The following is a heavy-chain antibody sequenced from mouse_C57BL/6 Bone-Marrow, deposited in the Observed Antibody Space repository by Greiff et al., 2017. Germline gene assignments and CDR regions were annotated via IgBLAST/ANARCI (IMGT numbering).Heavy chain of an antibody. V-gene: IGHV5-6*01. CDR3: ARQYYGSGTWFAY. J-gene: IGHJ3*01. CDR2: ISSGGSYT. CDR1: GFTFSSYG. D-gene: IGHD1-1*01. Sequence: EVKLMESGGDLVKPGGSLTLSCAASGFTFSSYGMSWVRQTPDKRLEWVATISSGGSYTYYPDSVKGRFTIARDNAKNTLYLQMSSLKSEDTAMYYCARQYYGSGTWFAYWGQGTLVTVSA.